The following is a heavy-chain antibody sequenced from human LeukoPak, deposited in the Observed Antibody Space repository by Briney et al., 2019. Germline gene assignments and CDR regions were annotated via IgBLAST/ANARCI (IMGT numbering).Heavy chain of an antibody. D-gene: IGHD6-19*01. V-gene: IGHV3-21*01. CDR3: ARAYAGYSSGCSLY. CDR1: GFTFSSYS. CDR2: ISSSGSYI. Sequence: GGSLRLSCAASGFTFSSYSMNWVRQAPGKGLEWVSSISSSGSYIYYADSVKGRFTISRDNAKNSLYLQMNSLRAEGTAVYYCARAYAGYSSGCSLYWGQGTLVTVSS. J-gene: IGHJ4*02.